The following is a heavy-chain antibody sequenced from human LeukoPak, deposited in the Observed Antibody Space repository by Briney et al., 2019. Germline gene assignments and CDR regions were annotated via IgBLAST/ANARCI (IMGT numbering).Heavy chain of an antibody. CDR2: ISYDGSNK. Sequence: PGGSLRLSCAASGFTFSSYAMHWVRQAPGKGLEWVAVISYDGSNKYYADSVKGRFTISRDNAKSSLYLQMNSLRAEDSAVYYCVGGPGYWGQGTLVTVSS. V-gene: IGHV3-30-3*01. CDR3: VGGPGY. J-gene: IGHJ4*02. D-gene: IGHD3-10*01. CDR1: GFTFSSYA.